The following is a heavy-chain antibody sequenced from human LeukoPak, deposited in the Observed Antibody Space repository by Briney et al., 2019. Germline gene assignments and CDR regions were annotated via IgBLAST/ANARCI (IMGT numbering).Heavy chain of an antibody. CDR3: ARDPYSGSYGNYYYYFMDV. V-gene: IGHV3-23*01. J-gene: IGHJ6*03. CDR1: GFTFSKYG. CDR2: IRGSGGST. D-gene: IGHD1-26*01. Sequence: GGSLRLSCAASGFTFSKYGMSWVRQAPGKGLEWVSGIRGSGGSTDYADSEKGRFTISRDNSKNTLYLHMNSLRAEDTAVYYCARDPYSGSYGNYYYYFMDVWGKGTTVTISS.